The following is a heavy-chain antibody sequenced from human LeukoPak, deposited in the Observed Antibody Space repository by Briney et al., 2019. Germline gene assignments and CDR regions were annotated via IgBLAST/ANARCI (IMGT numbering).Heavy chain of an antibody. Sequence: SETLSLTCTVSGGSISSYYWSWIRQPPGKGLEWIGYIYYSGSTNYNPSLKSRVTISVDTSKNQFSLKLSSVTAADTAVYYCARGKWLQLGYWGQGTLVTVSS. V-gene: IGHV4-59*01. CDR2: IYYSGST. CDR3: ARGKWLQLGY. J-gene: IGHJ4*02. D-gene: IGHD5-24*01. CDR1: GGSISSYY.